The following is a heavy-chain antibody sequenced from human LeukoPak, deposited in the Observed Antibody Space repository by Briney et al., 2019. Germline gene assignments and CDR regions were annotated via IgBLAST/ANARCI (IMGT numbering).Heavy chain of an antibody. V-gene: IGHV1-8*01. J-gene: IGHJ6*02. CDR3: ARAEPGYCSSTSCYDPYYYYGMDV. CDR1: GYTFTSYD. Sequence: ASVKVSCTASGYTFTSYDINWVRQATGQGLEWMGWMNPNSGNTGYAQKFQGRVTMTRNTSISTAYMELSSLRSEDTAVYYCARAEPGYCSSTSCYDPYYYYGMDVWGQGTTVTVSS. D-gene: IGHD2-2*01. CDR2: MNPNSGNT.